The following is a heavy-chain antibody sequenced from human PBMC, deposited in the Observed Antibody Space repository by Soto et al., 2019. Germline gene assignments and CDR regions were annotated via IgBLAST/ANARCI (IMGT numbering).Heavy chain of an antibody. V-gene: IGHV3-23*01. D-gene: IGHD3-10*01. J-gene: IGHJ5*02. CDR3: GKVGGSGEFDP. CDR2: ISGSGVST. Sequence: EVLLLESGGGLVQPGGSLRLSCAASGFTFSSYDMSWVRQAPGQGLEWVSAISGSGVSTYLADSVKGRFSISRDNCKNTLYLQMTSVRAADTAVYYWGKVGGSGEFDPWGQGTLVTISS. CDR1: GFTFSSYD.